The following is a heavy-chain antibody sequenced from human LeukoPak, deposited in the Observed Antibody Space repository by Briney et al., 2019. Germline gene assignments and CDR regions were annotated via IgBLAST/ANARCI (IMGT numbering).Heavy chain of an antibody. D-gene: IGHD3-22*01. CDR1: GGSFSGYY. CDR3: ARLPMDYYDNSGY. V-gene: IGHV4-34*01. J-gene: IGHJ4*02. Sequence: SETLSLTCAAYGGSFSGYYWSWIRQPPGKGLEWIGEINHSGSTNYNPSLKSRVTISVDTSKNQFSLKLSSVTAADTAVYYCARLPMDYYDNSGYWGQGTLVTVSS. CDR2: INHSGST.